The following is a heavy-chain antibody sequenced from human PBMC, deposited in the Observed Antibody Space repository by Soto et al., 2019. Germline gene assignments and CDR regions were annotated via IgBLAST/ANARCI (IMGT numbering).Heavy chain of an antibody. CDR3: ARDLYCSGGSCYHYFDY. J-gene: IGHJ4*02. V-gene: IGHV1-46*03. Sequence: QVQLVQSGAEVKKPGASVKVSCKASGYTFTSYYMHWVRQAPGQGLEWMGIINPSGGSTSYAQKFQGRVTMTRDKSTSTVYMELSSLRSEDTAVYYCARDLYCSGGSCYHYFDYWGQGTLVTVSS. CDR2: INPSGGST. D-gene: IGHD2-15*01. CDR1: GYTFTSYY.